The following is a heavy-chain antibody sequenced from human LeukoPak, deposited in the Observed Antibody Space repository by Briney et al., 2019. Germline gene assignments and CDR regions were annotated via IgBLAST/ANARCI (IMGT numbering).Heavy chain of an antibody. V-gene: IGHV4-34*01. J-gene: IGHJ4*02. D-gene: IGHD3-9*01. CDR2: INHSGST. CDR1: GGSFSGYY. Sequence: SETLSLTCAVYGGSFSGYYWSWIRQPPGKGLEWIGEINHSGSTNYNPSLKSRVSIFIDTSKNQFSLSLNSVTAADTAIYYCARIYDIALDYWGQGTLVTVSS. CDR3: ARIYDIALDY.